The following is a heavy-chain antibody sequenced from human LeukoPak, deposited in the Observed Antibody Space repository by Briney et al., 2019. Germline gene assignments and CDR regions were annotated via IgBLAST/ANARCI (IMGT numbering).Heavy chain of an antibody. V-gene: IGHV3-15*07. Sequence: KPGGSLRLSCAASGFTFSNAWMNWVRQAPGKGLEWVGRIKSKTDGGTTDYAAPLKGRFTVSRDDSKNTLYLQMNSLKTEDTAVYYCTTDSMVRGVTGFDPWGQGTLVTVSS. CDR1: GFTFSNAW. CDR3: TTDSMVRGVTGFDP. J-gene: IGHJ5*02. CDR2: IKSKTDGGTT. D-gene: IGHD3-10*01.